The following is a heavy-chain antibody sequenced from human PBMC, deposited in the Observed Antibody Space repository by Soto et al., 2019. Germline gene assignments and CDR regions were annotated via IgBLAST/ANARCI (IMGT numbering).Heavy chain of an antibody. J-gene: IGHJ5*02. CDR3: ATEGIVAVAGRPHWFDP. V-gene: IGHV1-24*01. D-gene: IGHD6-19*01. CDR2: FYPEDGET. Sequence: ASVKVSCKVSGYTLTELSMHFVRHYNGKRFECIVGFYPEDGETVYAQKFQGRVTMTEDTSTDTAYMELSSLRSEDTAVYYCATEGIVAVAGRPHWFDPWGQGTLVTVSS. CDR1: GYTLTELS.